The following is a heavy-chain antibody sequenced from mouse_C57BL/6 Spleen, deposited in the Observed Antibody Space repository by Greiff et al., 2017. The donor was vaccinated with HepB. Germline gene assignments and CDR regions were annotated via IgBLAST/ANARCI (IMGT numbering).Heavy chain of an antibody. V-gene: IGHV1-22*01. CDR3: ASDYGSNYYAMDY. CDR2: INPNNGGT. D-gene: IGHD1-1*01. J-gene: IGHJ4*01. CDR1: GYTFTDYN. Sequence: EVQLQQSGPELVKPGASVKMSCKASGYTFTDYNMHWVKQSHGKSLEWIGYINPNNGGTSYNQKFKGKATLTVNKSSSTAYMELRSLTSEDSAVYYCASDYGSNYYAMDYWGQGTSVTVSS.